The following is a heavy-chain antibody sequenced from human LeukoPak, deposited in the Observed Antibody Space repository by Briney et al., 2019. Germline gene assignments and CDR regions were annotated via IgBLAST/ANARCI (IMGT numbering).Heavy chain of an antibody. CDR3: ARAQRTVAGKSYYYYMDV. Sequence: SQTLSLTCAISGDSVSSNSAAWNWIRQSPSRGLEWLGRTYYGSKWYNDYAVSVKSRITINPDTSKNQFSLQLNSVTPEDTAVYYCARAQRTVAGKSYYYYMDVWGKGTTVTVSS. V-gene: IGHV6-1*01. CDR1: GDSVSSNSAA. D-gene: IGHD6-19*01. CDR2: TYYGSKWYN. J-gene: IGHJ6*03.